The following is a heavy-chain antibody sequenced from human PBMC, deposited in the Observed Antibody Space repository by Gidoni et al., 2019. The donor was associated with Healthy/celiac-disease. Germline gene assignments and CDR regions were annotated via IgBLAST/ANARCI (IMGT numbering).Heavy chain of an antibody. D-gene: IGHD3-22*01. CDR2: IRAYNGNT. CDR1: GYTFTSYG. Sequence: QVQLVQSGAEVKKPGASVKVSCKASGYTFTSYGISWVRQAPGQGLEWMGWIRAYNGNTNYAQKLQGRVTMTTDTSTSTAYMELRSLRSDDTAVYYCAREVYDSSGYLLKYYFDYWGQGTLVTVSS. V-gene: IGHV1-18*01. CDR3: AREVYDSSGYLLKYYFDY. J-gene: IGHJ4*02.